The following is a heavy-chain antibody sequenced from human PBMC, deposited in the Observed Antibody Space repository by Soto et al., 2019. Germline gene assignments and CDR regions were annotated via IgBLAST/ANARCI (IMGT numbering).Heavy chain of an antibody. V-gene: IGHV1-8*01. D-gene: IGHD3-3*01. Sequence: ASVKVSCKASGYTFTSYDINWVRQATGQGLEWMGWMNPNSGNTGYAQKFQGRVTMTRNTSISTAYMELSSLRSEDTAVYYCARSVFWSGTRGGYYYYMDVWGKGTTVTVSS. CDR2: MNPNSGNT. CDR1: GYTFTSYD. CDR3: ARSVFWSGTRGGYYYYMDV. J-gene: IGHJ6*03.